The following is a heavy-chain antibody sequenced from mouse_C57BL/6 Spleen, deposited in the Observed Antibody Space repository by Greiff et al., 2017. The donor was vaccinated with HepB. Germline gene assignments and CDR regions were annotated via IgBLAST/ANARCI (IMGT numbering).Heavy chain of an antibody. V-gene: IGHV5-4*01. D-gene: IGHD1-1*01. Sequence: EVKLMESGGGLVKPGGSLKLSCAASGFTFSSYAMSWVRQTPEKRLEWVATISDGGSYTYYPDNVKGRFTISRDNAKNNLYLQMSHLKSEDTAMYYCARDRGIITTVVGGYFDVWGTGTTVTVSS. J-gene: IGHJ1*03. CDR1: GFTFSSYA. CDR2: ISDGGSYT. CDR3: ARDRGIITTVVGGYFDV.